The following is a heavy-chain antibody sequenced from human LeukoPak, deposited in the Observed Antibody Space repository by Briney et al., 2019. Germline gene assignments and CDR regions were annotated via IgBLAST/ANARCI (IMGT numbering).Heavy chain of an antibody. J-gene: IGHJ4*02. CDR1: GGTFSSYA. D-gene: IGHD5-18*01. CDR3: AREGYTAMVTGRVDY. V-gene: IGHV1-69*13. Sequence: ASVTVSCKASGGTFSSYAISWVRQAPGQGLEWMGGIIPIFGTANYAQKFQGRVTITADESTSTAYMELSSLRSEDTAVYYCAREGYTAMVTGRVDYWGQGTLVTVSS. CDR2: IIPIFGTA.